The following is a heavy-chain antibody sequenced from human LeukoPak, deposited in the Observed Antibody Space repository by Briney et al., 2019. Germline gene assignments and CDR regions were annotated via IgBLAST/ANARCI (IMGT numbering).Heavy chain of an antibody. V-gene: IGHV3-7*01. CDR1: GFSFSASW. Sequence: PGGSLRRSCAAASGFSFSASWMKWVRQAPGKGLEWVASIKEDGSVTRYVDSVKGRFTITRDNAKNPLFLQMNGLRAEDTAVYYCARDSGYGTYDDWGQGTLVTVSS. J-gene: IGHJ4*02. D-gene: IGHD6-25*01. CDR3: ARDSGYGTYDD. CDR2: IKEDGSVT.